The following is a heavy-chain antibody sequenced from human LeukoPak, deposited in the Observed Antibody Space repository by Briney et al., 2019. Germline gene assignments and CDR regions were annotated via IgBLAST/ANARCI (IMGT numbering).Heavy chain of an antibody. CDR2: IYYSGST. D-gene: IGHD5-24*01. J-gene: IGHJ4*02. Sequence: SETLSLTCTVSGGSLSSYYWSWIRQPPGKGLEWIGYIYYSGSTNYNPSLKSRVTISVDTSKNQFSLKLSSVTAADTAVYYCARVDDYHPYYFDYWGQGTLVTVSS. CDR1: GGSLSSYY. CDR3: ARVDDYHPYYFDY. V-gene: IGHV4-59*01.